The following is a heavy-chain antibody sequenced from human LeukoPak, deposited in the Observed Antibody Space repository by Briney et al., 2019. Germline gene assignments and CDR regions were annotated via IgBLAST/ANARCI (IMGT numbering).Heavy chain of an antibody. J-gene: IGHJ3*02. CDR1: GGSISSYY. CDR3: ARAYYYDSSGYPDAFDI. D-gene: IGHD3-22*01. V-gene: IGHV4-59*01. Sequence: SETLSLTCTVSGGSISSYYRSWIRQPPGKGLEWIGYIYYSGSTNYNPSLKSRVTISVDTSKNQFSLKLSSVTAADTAVYYCARAYYYDSSGYPDAFDIWGQGTMVTVSS. CDR2: IYYSGST.